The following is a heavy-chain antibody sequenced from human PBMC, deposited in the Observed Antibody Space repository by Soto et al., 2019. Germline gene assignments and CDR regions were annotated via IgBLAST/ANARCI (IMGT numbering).Heavy chain of an antibody. CDR1: GYIFASYG. CDR3: SRVDPGETSPFDH. V-gene: IGHV1-18*01. D-gene: IGHD3-10*01. CDR2: ISAYNGNT. J-gene: IGHJ4*02. Sequence: ASVKVSCKASGYIFASYGISWVRQAPGQGLEWMGWISAYNGNTNYAQKLQGRVTMSTDTSTSTAYMELRSLRSDDTAVYYCSRVDPGETSPFDHWGQGTLVTVSS.